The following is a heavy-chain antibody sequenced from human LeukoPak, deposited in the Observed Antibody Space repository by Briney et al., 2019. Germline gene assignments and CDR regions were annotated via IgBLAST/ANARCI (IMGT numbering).Heavy chain of an antibody. V-gene: IGHV3-7*03. Sequence: GGSLRLSCAASGFIFSSYWMSWVRQAPGKGLEWVANIKQDGSEKYYVDSVKGRFTISRDNAKNSLYLQMNSLRAEDTAVYYCARDQYYSSSDWGQGTLVTVSS. D-gene: IGHD6-19*01. CDR2: IKQDGSEK. J-gene: IGHJ4*02. CDR3: ARDQYYSSSD. CDR1: GFIFSSYW.